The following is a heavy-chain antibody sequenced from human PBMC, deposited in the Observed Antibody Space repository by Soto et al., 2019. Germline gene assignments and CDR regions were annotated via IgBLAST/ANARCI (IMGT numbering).Heavy chain of an antibody. D-gene: IGHD2-15*01. CDR1: GGSFSGDY. CDR3: ARVVQGYCSGGSCYRYYYGMDV. J-gene: IGHJ6*02. V-gene: IGHV4-34*01. Sequence: SETLSLTCAVYGGSFSGDYWSWIREPPGKGLEWIGEINHSGSTNYNPSLKSRVTISVDTSKNQFSLKLSSVTAADTAVYYCARVVQGYCSGGSCYRYYYGMDVWGQGTTVTVSS. CDR2: INHSGST.